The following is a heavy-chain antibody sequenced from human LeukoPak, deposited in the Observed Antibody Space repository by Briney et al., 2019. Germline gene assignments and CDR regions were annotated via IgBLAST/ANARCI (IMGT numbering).Heavy chain of an antibody. V-gene: IGHV3-21*06. J-gene: IGHJ4*02. CDR1: GLTFSTSG. CDR2: IGPTGSDR. Sequence: GGSLRLSCTASGLTFSTSGFNWVRQAPGKGLEWVASIGPTGSDRYHADSIKGRFTISRDNANNFLYLQMNSLRAEDTALYYCATETNGRHYDYWGQGTLLTVSS. CDR3: ATETNGRHYDY. D-gene: IGHD1-14*01.